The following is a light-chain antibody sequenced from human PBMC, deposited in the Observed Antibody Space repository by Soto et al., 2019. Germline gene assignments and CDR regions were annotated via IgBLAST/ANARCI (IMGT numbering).Light chain of an antibody. CDR2: GAS. V-gene: IGKV3-15*01. CDR1: QSVSSN. Sequence: EIVMTQSPATLSVSPGERATLSCRASQSVSSNLAWYQQKPGQAPRLLIYGASTRATGIPARFSGSGSGTEFTLTISSLQSEDFAVYYCQQYGSSPPKWTFGQGTKVDSK. J-gene: IGKJ1*01. CDR3: QQYGSSPPKWT.